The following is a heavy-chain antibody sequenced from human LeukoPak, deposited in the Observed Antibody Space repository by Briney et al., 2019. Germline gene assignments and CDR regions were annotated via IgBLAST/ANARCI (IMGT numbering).Heavy chain of an antibody. V-gene: IGHV3-33*01. CDR2: IWYDGSNK. Sequence: PGGSLRLSCAASGSTFSSYGMHWVRQAPGKGLEWVAVIWYDGSNKYYADSVKGRFTISRDNSKNTLYLQMNSLRAEDTAVYYCARGESDYVWGSYRLDYWGQGTLVTVSS. CDR1: GSTFSSYG. D-gene: IGHD3-16*02. J-gene: IGHJ4*02. CDR3: ARGESDYVWGSYRLDY.